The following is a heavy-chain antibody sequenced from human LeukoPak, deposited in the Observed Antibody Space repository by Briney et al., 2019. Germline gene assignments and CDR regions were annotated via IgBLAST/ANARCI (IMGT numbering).Heavy chain of an antibody. CDR3: ARAGDYGDYVGWFDP. D-gene: IGHD4-17*01. V-gene: IGHV4-39*07. Sequence: SETLSLTCTVSGGSVSINTYYWGCIRQPPGMGLEWIGSIHYRGTTHYNPSLRSRVTISVDMSKNQFSLKLSSVTAADTAVYYCARAGDYGDYVGWFDPWGQGTLVTVSS. CDR2: IHYRGTT. CDR1: GGSVSINTYY. J-gene: IGHJ5*02.